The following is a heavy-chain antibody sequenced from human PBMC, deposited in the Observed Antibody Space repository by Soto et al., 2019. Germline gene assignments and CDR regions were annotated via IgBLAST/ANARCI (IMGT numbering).Heavy chain of an antibody. D-gene: IGHD2-2*01. Sequence: SSETLSLTCTVSGGSISSGGYYWSWIRQHPGKGLEWIGYIYYSGSTYYNPSLKSRVTISVDTSKNQFSLKLSSVTAADTAVYYCASGYDQLPLDYWGQGTLVTVSS. J-gene: IGHJ4*02. CDR2: IYYSGST. V-gene: IGHV4-31*03. CDR1: GGSISSGGYY. CDR3: ASGYDQLPLDY.